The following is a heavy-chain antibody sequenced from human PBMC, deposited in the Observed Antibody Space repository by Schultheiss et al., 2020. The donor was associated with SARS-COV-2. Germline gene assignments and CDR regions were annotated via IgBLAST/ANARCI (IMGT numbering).Heavy chain of an antibody. CDR1: GFTFSRYT. CDR2: ISYDGSNK. V-gene: IGHV3-30*04. J-gene: IGHJ6*03. CDR3: AREGVRYASYYYYMDV. D-gene: IGHD3-9*01. Sequence: GESLKISCAASGFTFSRYTMHWVRQAPGKGLEWVAVISYDGSNKYYADSVKGRFTISRDNSKNTLYLQMNSLRAEDTAVYYCAREGVRYASYYYYMDVWGKGTTVTVSS.